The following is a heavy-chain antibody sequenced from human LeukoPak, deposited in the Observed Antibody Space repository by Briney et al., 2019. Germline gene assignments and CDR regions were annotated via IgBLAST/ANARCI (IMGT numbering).Heavy chain of an antibody. CDR1: GYTFTRYA. J-gene: IGHJ6*02. V-gene: IGHV7-4-1*02. CDR2: INTNAGNP. D-gene: IGHD6-13*01. CDR3: ATPKTSIAAAGTPDYYYGMDV. Sequence: GASVKVSCKASGYTFTRYAMNWVRQAPGQGLEWMGWINTNAGNPTCAQGFTGRFVFSLDTSVSTAYLQISSLKAEDTAVYYCATPKTSIAAAGTPDYYYGMDVWGQGTTVTVSS.